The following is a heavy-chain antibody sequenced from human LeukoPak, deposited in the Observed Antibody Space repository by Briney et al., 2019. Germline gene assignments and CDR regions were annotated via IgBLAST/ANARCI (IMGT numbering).Heavy chain of an antibody. CDR3: ASPTTVTTIAFDI. CDR1: VYSFTSYW. V-gene: IGHV5-51*01. CDR2: IYPGDSDT. J-gene: IGHJ3*02. Sequence: GESLKISCKGSVYSFTSYWIGWVRQMPGKGLEWMGIIYPGDSDTRYSPSFQGQVTISADKSISTAYLQWSSLKASDTAMYYRASPTTVTTIAFDIWGQGTMVTVSS. D-gene: IGHD4-17*01.